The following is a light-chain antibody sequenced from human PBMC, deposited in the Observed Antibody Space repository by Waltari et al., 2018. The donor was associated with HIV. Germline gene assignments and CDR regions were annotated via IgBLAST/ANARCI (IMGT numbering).Light chain of an antibody. Sequence: SYELTQPPSVSVSPGQTDSITCSGDKLGDKYACWYQQKPGQSPVLVIYQDSKRPSGIPERFSGSNSGNTATLTFSGTQAMDEADYYCQAWDSSTVVFGGGTKLTVL. V-gene: IGLV3-1*01. J-gene: IGLJ2*01. CDR1: KLGDKY. CDR2: QDS. CDR3: QAWDSSTVV.